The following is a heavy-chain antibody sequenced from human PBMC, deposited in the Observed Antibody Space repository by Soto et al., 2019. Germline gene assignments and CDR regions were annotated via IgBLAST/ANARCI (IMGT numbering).Heavy chain of an antibody. V-gene: IGHV4-59*01. CDR2: IYYSGST. CDR3: ARVYGGAFDY. Sequence: SETLSLTCTVSGGSISSYYWSWIRQPPGKGLEWIGYIYYSGSTNYNPSLKSRVTISVDTSKNQFSLKLSSVTAADTAVYYWARVYGGAFDYWGQGTLVTVS. J-gene: IGHJ4*02. CDR1: GGSISSYY. D-gene: IGHD4-17*01.